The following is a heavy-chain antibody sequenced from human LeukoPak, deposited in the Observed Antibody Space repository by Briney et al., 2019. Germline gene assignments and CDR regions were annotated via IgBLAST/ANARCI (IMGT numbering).Heavy chain of an antibody. D-gene: IGHD4-17*01. J-gene: IGHJ4*02. V-gene: IGHV4-31*11. CDR2: IYYTGTT. CDR3: ARNREFGEYYFDS. CDR1: GGSIHSGGYY. Sequence: SETLSLTCAVSGGSIHSGGYYWTWIRQHPGKGLEWIAYIYYTGTTYYNPSLKSRVTLSIDTSKNQFSLRLTSVTAADTAVYYCARNREFGEYYFDSWGRGTLVTVSS.